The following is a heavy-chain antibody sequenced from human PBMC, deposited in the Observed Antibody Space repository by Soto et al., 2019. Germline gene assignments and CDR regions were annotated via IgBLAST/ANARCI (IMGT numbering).Heavy chain of an antibody. CDR1: GFTFSSSS. D-gene: IGHD3-22*01. Sequence: GGSLRLSCAASGFTFSSSSMSWVRQAPGKGLEWVSAISGSGGSTYYADSVKGRFTISRDNSKNTLYLQMNSLRAEDTAVYYCAKASNDVHPMITNYLFDYWGQGTLVTVSS. CDR2: ISGSGGST. V-gene: IGHV3-23*01. J-gene: IGHJ4*02. CDR3: AKASNDVHPMITNYLFDY.